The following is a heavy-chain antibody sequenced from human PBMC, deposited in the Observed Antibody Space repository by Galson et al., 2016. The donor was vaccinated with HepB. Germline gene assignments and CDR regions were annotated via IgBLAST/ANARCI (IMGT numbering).Heavy chain of an antibody. J-gene: IGHJ4*02. CDR1: GFTFSNYG. CDR2: ISSGSSHI. V-gene: IGHV3-21*01. Sequence: SLRLSCAASGFTFSNYGMNWVRQAPGKGLEWVSSISSGSSHIYYTDSVKGRFTISRDNAKNSLSLQMNILRAEDTAVYYCARGRSGSSWYFDYWGQGALVTVSS. D-gene: IGHD6-13*01. CDR3: ARGRSGSSWYFDY.